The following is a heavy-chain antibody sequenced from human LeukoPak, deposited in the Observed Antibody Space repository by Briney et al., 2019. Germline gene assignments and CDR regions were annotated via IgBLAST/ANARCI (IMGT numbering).Heavy chain of an antibody. CDR3: AKEKGDYASDWFDP. V-gene: IGHV3-30*02. CDR1: GFTFSSYG. D-gene: IGHD4-17*01. Sequence: GGSLRLSCAASGFTFSSYGMHWVRQAPGKGLEWVAFIRYDGSNKYYADSVRGRFTISRDNSKNTLYLQMNSLRAEDTAVYYCAKEKGDYASDWFDPWGQGTMVTVSS. J-gene: IGHJ5*02. CDR2: IRYDGSNK.